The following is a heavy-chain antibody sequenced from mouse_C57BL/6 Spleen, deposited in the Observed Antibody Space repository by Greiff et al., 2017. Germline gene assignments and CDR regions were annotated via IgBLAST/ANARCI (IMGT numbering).Heavy chain of an antibody. D-gene: IGHD1-1*01. CDR2: IRLKSDNYAT. Sequence: VQLKESGGGLVQPGGSMKLSCVASGFTFSNYWMNWVRQSPEKGLEWVAQIRLKSDNYATHYAESVKGRFTISRDDSKSSVYLQMNNLRAEDTGIYYCTAPITTVPNWYFDVWGTGTTVTVSS. J-gene: IGHJ1*03. V-gene: IGHV6-3*01. CDR3: TAPITTVPNWYFDV. CDR1: GFTFSNYW.